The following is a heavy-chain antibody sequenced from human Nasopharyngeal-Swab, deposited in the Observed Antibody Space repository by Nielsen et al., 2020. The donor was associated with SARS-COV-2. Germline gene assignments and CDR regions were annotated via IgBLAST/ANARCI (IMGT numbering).Heavy chain of an antibody. CDR2: IIPILGIA. V-gene: IGHV1-69*10. Sequence: SVKVSCKASGGTFSSYAISWVRQAPGQGLEWMGGIIPILGIANYAQKFQGRVTITADKSTSTAYMELSSLRSEDTAVYYCARDIRYVSDYGSPRYYYYGMDVWGQGTTVTVSS. D-gene: IGHD4-17*01. J-gene: IGHJ6*02. CDR1: GGTFSSYA. CDR3: ARDIRYVSDYGSPRYYYYGMDV.